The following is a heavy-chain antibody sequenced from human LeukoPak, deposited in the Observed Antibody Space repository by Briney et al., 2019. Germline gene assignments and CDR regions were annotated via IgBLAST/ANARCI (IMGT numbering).Heavy chain of an antibody. D-gene: IGHD6-19*01. CDR3: ARGSAVAGYYYYYYMDV. CDR1: GYTFTSYG. J-gene: IGHJ6*03. V-gene: IGHV1-18*01. Sequence: ASVKVSCKASGYTFTSYGISWVRQAPGQGLEWMGWISAYNGNTNYAQKLQGRVTMTTDTSTSTAYMELRSLRSDDTAVYYCARGSAVAGYYYYYYMDVWGKGTTVTVSS. CDR2: ISAYNGNT.